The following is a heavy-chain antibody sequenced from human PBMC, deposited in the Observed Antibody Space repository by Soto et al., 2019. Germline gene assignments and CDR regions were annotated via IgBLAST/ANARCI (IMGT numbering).Heavy chain of an antibody. D-gene: IGHD4-17*01. CDR1: GFTFSSYG. Sequence: QVQLVESGGGVVQPGRSLRLSCAASGFTFSSYGMHWVRQAPGKGLEWVAVISYDGSNKYYADSVKGRFTISRDNSKNTRYLQMNRLRAEDTAVYYCGTHYGDYVWYFDLWGRGTLVTVSS. J-gene: IGHJ2*01. V-gene: IGHV3-30*03. CDR3: GTHYGDYVWYFDL. CDR2: ISYDGSNK.